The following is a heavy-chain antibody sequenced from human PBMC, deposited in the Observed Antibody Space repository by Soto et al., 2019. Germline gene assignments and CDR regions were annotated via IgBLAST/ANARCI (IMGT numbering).Heavy chain of an antibody. CDR3: ARAVWTTVTVLWHIDS. CDR1: GFTFNTYS. V-gene: IGHV3-33*01. CDR2: IWYDGTQK. J-gene: IGHJ4*02. D-gene: IGHD4-17*01. Sequence: GGSLRLSCEASGFTFNTYSMHLVRQPPGKGLEWLASIWYDGTQKYYADSVKGRFIISRDNSKKTLYLEMNSLRAEDTAVYYCARAVWTTVTVLWHIDSWAQATLVTCSS.